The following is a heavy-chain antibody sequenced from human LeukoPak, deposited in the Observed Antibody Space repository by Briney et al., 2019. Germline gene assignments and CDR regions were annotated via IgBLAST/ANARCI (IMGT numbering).Heavy chain of an antibody. CDR2: ISVYNGNT. Sequence: GASVKVSRKASGYTFNKYGISWVRQAPGQGLEWVGWISVYNGNTNYGQKFQGRVTMTTDTSTSTAYMELMSLRSGDPAVYYCARRGGAYNSSSPYYYYYYMDVWGKGTTVTVSS. V-gene: IGHV1-18*04. D-gene: IGHD6-6*01. J-gene: IGHJ6*03. CDR3: ARRGGAYNSSSPYYYYYYMDV. CDR1: GYTFNKYG.